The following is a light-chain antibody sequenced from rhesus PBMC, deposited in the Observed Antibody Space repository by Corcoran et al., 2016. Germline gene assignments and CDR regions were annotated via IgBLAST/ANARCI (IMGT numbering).Light chain of an antibody. CDR3: LQHSNWPWT. CDR1: QSVSSN. Sequence: EIVMTQSPATLSLSPGERATLSCRAGQSVSSNLAWYQQKPGQAPRLLIYGASSRANGIPDRFCGSGSGTDFTLTISSLEPEDVAVYYCLQHSNWPWTFGQGTKVEFK. J-gene: IGKJ1*01. CDR2: GAS. V-gene: IGKV3-24*01.